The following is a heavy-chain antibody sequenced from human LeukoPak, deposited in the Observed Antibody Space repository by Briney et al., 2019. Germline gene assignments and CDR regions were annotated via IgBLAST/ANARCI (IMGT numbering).Heavy chain of an antibody. CDR2: INYSGNT. J-gene: IGHJ4*02. D-gene: IGHD1-26*01. CDR1: GGSIRSNY. CDR3: ARHGQDTGNFYAHFDY. V-gene: IGHV4-59*08. Sequence: KPSETLSLTCTVSGGSIRSNYWSWIRQTPGKGLEWIAYINYSGNTNNNPSLKSRVTISIDTSKSQFSLKLSSVTAADTAIYYSARHGQDTGNFYAHFDYWGQGTLVTVSS.